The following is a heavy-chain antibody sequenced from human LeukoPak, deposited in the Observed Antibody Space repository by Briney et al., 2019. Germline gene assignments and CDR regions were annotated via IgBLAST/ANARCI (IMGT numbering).Heavy chain of an antibody. CDR3: AKDRHAPGRYCSSTTCFPFDS. J-gene: IGHJ5*01. V-gene: IGHV3-23*01. D-gene: IGHD2-2*01. Sequence: GGSLRLSCAASGFTFSSYAMSWVCQAPGKGLEWVSAISGSGGSTYYADSVKGRFTISRDNSKNTLYLQMNSLRAEDTAVYYCAKDRHAPGRYCSSTTCFPFDSWGQGTLVTVSS. CDR2: ISGSGGST. CDR1: GFTFSSYA.